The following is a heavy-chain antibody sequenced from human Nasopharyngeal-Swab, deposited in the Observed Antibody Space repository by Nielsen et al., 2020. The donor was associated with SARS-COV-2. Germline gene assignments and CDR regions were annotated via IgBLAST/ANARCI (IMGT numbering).Heavy chain of an antibody. Sequence: WIRQPPGKGLEWVANIKQDGSEKYYVDSVKGRFTISRDNAKNSLYLQMNSLRAEDTAVYYCARVAIAARDIDHWGQGTLVTVSS. V-gene: IGHV3-7*03. J-gene: IGHJ4*02. CDR3: ARVAIAARDIDH. D-gene: IGHD6-6*01. CDR2: IKQDGSEK.